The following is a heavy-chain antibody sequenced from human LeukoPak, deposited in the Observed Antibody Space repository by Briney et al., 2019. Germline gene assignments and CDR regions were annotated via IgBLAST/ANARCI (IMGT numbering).Heavy chain of an antibody. Sequence: GASVKISCKASGGSFSSYVITWVRQAPGQGLEWMGRIIPVLGVSNFAQKFQGRVTITAEKSTNTAHMELSRLESGDTAVYYCARGRPSYGDYEDWFDPWGQGTLVTVSS. CDR2: IIPVLGVS. D-gene: IGHD4-17*01. CDR3: ARGRPSYGDYEDWFDP. J-gene: IGHJ5*02. V-gene: IGHV1-69*04. CDR1: GGSFSSYV.